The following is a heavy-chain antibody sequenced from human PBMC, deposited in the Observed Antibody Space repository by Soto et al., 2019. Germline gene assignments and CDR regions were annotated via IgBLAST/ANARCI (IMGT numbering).Heavy chain of an antibody. D-gene: IGHD3-22*01. V-gene: IGHV1-24*01. CDR3: ATPPPQYYYDSSGSWLDY. Sequence: QVQLVQSGAEVKKPGASVKVSCKVSGYTLTELSMHWVRQAPGKGLEWMGGFDPEDGETIYAQKFQGRVTMTEDTSTDTAYMEQSSLRSEDTAVYYCATPPPQYYYDSSGSWLDYWGQGTLVTVSS. CDR2: FDPEDGET. J-gene: IGHJ4*02. CDR1: GYTLTELS.